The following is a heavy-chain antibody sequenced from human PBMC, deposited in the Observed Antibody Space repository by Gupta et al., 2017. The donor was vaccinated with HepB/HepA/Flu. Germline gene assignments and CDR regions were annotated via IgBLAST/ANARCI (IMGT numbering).Heavy chain of an antibody. V-gene: IGHV3-11*04. CDR3: ARGQLPHDAFDI. CDR1: GFSFSDHF. D-gene: IGHD6-6*01. J-gene: IGHJ3*02. CDR2: ISRSRSTI. Sequence: VQLAQSGGGLIMPGASSALSWAGAGFSFSDHFMSWIRQAPGKGLEWVSYISRSRSTIYYADSVKGRFTISTDNAKNSLYLQMNSLRAEDTAVYYCARGQLPHDAFDIWGQGTMVTVSS.